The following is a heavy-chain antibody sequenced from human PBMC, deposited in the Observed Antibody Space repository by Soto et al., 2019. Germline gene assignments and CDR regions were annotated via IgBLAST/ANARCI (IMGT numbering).Heavy chain of an antibody. CDR1: GYTFTSYG. J-gene: IGHJ4*02. CDR2: ISAYNGNT. Sequence: QVQLVQSGAEVKKPGASVKVSCKASGYTFTSYGISWVRQAPGQGLEWMGWISAYNGNTNYAQKLQGRVTMTTDTSTRTAYMERRSLRSDDTAVYYCARPSLWAAGIDDYFDYWGQGTLVIVSS. V-gene: IGHV1-18*01. D-gene: IGHD6-13*01. CDR3: ARPSLWAAGIDDYFDY.